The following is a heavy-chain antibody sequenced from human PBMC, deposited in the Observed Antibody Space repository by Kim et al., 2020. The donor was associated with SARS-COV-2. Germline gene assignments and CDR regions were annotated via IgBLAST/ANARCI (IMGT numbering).Heavy chain of an antibody. D-gene: IGHD4-17*01. V-gene: IGHV5-51*01. CDR3: ARAIDYGGNTFDY. Sequence: YSPSFQGQVTISAGKSISTAYRQWSSLKASDTAMYYCARAIDYGGNTFDYWGQGTLVTVSS. J-gene: IGHJ4*02.